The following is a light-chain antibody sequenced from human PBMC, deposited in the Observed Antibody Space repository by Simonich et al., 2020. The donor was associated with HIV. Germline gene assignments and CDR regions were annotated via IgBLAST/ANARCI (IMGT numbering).Light chain of an antibody. CDR3: SSYTSSSTWI. CDR1: SSDIGGYNY. J-gene: IGLJ2*01. V-gene: IGLV2-14*01. CDR2: DVR. Sequence: QSALTQPASVSGSPGQSITISCTGTSSDIGGYNYVSWYQQHPGKAPKLMIYDVRKRPSGFSKRFSGSKSGNTASLTISGLRAEDEADYYCSSYTSSSTWIFGGGTKLTVL.